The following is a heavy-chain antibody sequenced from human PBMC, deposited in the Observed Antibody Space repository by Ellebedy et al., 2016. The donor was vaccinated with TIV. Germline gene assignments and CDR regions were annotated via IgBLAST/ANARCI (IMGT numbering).Heavy chain of an antibody. Sequence: SETLSLTXAVYGGSFSGYYWSWIRQPPGKGLEWIGEINHSGSTNYNPSLKSRVTISVDTSKNQFSLKLSSVTAADTAVYYCARESQKAGFDPWGQGTLVTVSS. CDR1: GGSFSGYY. J-gene: IGHJ5*02. CDR2: INHSGST. V-gene: IGHV4-34*01. CDR3: ARESQKAGFDP.